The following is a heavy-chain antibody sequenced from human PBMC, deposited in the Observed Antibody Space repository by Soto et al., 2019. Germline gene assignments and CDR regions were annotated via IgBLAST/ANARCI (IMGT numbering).Heavy chain of an antibody. D-gene: IGHD6-13*01. CDR1: GGAFSSTNYY. V-gene: IGHV4-39*01. Sequence: PSETLSITCTVSGGAFSSTNYYWGWIRQPPGKGLEWIGSISYSGKIYYNPSLKSRVTMSVDTSKNQFSLRLSSVTAADTAVYYCARMVRAGAASDFYGMNVWGQGTMVT. J-gene: IGHJ6*02. CDR3: ARMVRAGAASDFYGMNV. CDR2: ISYSGKI.